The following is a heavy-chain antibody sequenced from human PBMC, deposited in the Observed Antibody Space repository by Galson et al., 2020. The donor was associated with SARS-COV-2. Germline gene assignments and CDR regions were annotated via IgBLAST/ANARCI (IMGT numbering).Heavy chain of an antibody. Sequence: GESLKISCAASGLTFGSYGMHWVRQAPGKGLEWVAVIWYDGSNKYYADSVKGRFTISRDNSKNTLYLQMNSLRAEDTAVYYCARDIVATTDLGDYYYYRMDVWGQGTTVTVSS. CDR3: ARDIVATTDLGDYYYYRMDV. D-gene: IGHD5-12*01. CDR2: IWYDGSNK. V-gene: IGHV3-33*01. CDR1: GLTFGSYG. J-gene: IGHJ6*02.